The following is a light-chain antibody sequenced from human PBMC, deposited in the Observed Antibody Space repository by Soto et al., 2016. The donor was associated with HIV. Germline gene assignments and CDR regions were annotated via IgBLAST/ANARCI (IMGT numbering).Light chain of an antibody. CDR2: AAS. CDR3: QQYYNTRIT. J-gene: IGKJ5*01. V-gene: IGKV1-NL1*01. Sequence: DIQMTQSPSILSASVGDRVTITCRASQTISSWLAWYQQKPGKAPKLLLYAASRLESGVPSRFSGSGSGTDYTLTISSLQPEDFASYYCQQYYNTRITFGQGTRLEIK. CDR1: QTISSW.